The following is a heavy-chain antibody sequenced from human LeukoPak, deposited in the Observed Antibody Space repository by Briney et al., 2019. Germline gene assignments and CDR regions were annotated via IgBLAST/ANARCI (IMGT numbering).Heavy chain of an antibody. V-gene: IGHV3-30*18. CDR3: AKGRRITIFGVLTTLLLQKYYMDV. J-gene: IGHJ6*03. Sequence: PGRSLRLSCAASGFTFSSYGMHWVRQAPGKGLEWVAVISYDGSNKYYADSVKGRFTISRDNSKNTLYLQMNGLRAEDTAKYYCAKGRRITIFGVLTTLLLQKYYMDVWGKGTTVTVSS. D-gene: IGHD3-3*01. CDR2: ISYDGSNK. CDR1: GFTFSSYG.